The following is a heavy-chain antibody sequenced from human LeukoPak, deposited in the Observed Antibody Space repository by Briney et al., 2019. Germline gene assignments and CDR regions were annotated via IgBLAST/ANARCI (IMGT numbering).Heavy chain of an antibody. D-gene: IGHD2-2*01. CDR2: ISYDGSNK. CDR3: ARNGFYCSSTSCQPRSWFDP. CDR1: GFTFSSYA. J-gene: IGHJ5*02. V-gene: IGHV3-30-3*01. Sequence: PGGSLRLSCAASGFTFSSYAMHWVRQAPGKGLEWVAVISYDGSNKYYADSVKGRFTISRDNSKNTLYLQMNSLRAEDTAVYYCARNGFYCSSTSCQPRSWFDPWGQGTLVTVSS.